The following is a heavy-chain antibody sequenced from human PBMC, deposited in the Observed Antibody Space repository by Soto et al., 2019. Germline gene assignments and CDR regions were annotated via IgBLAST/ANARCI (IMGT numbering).Heavy chain of an antibody. CDR2: INPATGAA. CDR3: ARGGGVGVAGSAAFDM. V-gene: IGHV1-2*02. CDR1: GYPVTAYY. Sequence: QLHLVQSGAVVKKPGASVTVSCSASGYPVTAYYMHWVRQAPGRGLEWMGGINPATGAAKYTQTFPGGVTMTRGNSTSKGFRELSGLTSEDPAGFYCARGGGVGVAGSAAFDMWGQRTLVTVSS. D-gene: IGHD3-3*01. J-gene: IGHJ3*02.